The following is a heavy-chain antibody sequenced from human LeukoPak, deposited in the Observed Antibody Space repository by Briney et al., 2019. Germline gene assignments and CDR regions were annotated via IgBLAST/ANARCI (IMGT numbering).Heavy chain of an antibody. D-gene: IGHD6-13*01. CDR2: IGASGEST. CDR1: GFTFSVAA. J-gene: IGHJ4*02. V-gene: IGHV3-23*01. Sequence: GGSLRLSCAASGFTFSVAAMTWVRQAPGKGLEWVSLIGASGESTYYADSVKGRFTISRDNSKNTLYLQMNSLRVEDTAVYYCAKGYSSSWHYFDYWGQGTLVTVPS. CDR3: AKGYSSSWHYFDY.